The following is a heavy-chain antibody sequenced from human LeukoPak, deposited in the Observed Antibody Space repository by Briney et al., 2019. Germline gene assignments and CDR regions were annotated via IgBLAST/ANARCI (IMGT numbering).Heavy chain of an antibody. CDR3: AKDIRGDGYNWIDY. J-gene: IGHJ4*02. V-gene: IGHV3-53*01. Sequence: GGSLRLSCAASGFTVSSNYMSWVRQAPGKGLEWVSVIYSGGSTYYADSVKGRFTISRDNSKNTLYLQMNSLRAEDTAVYYCAKDIRGDGYNWIDYWGQGTLVTVSS. D-gene: IGHD5-24*01. CDR2: IYSGGST. CDR1: GFTVSSNY.